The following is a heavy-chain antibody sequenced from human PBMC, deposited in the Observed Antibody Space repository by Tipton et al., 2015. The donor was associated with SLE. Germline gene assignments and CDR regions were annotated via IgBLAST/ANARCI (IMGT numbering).Heavy chain of an antibody. CDR3: GSRDNGNPVDI. Sequence: TLSLTCAVYGGSFSGYYWSWIRQPPGKGLEWIGEINHSGSTNYNPSLKSRVTISVDTSKNQFSLKLSSVTAADTAVYYCGSRDNGNPVDIWGQGTMVTVSS. D-gene: IGHD1-14*01. J-gene: IGHJ3*02. CDR1: GGSFSGYY. CDR2: INHSGST. V-gene: IGHV4-34*01.